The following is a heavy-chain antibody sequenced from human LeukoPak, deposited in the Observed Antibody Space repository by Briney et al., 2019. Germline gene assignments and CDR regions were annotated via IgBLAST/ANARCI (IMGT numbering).Heavy chain of an antibody. Sequence: GGSLRLSSAASGFTFSSYWMSWVRQAPGKGLEWVANIKQDGSEKYYVDSVKGRFTISRDNAKNSLYLQMNSLRAEDTAVYYCARGGHYDFWSGYTNYPFDYWGQGTLVTVSS. D-gene: IGHD3-3*01. CDR2: IKQDGSEK. V-gene: IGHV3-7*01. CDR3: ARGGHYDFWSGYTNYPFDY. J-gene: IGHJ4*02. CDR1: GFTFSSYW.